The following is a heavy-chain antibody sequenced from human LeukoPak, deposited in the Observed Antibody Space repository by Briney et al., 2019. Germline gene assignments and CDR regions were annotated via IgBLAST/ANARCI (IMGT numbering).Heavy chain of an antibody. D-gene: IGHD2-21*02. J-gene: IGHJ6*02. V-gene: IGHV3-30-3*01. Sequence: PGGSLRLSCAASGFTFSSYAMHWVRQAPGKGLEWVAVISYDGSNKYYADSVKGRFTISRDNSENTLYLQMNSLRAEDTAVYYCARAAAYCGGDCYPSYYYYYYGMDVWGQGTTVTVSS. CDR2: ISYDGSNK. CDR1: GFTFSSYA. CDR3: ARAAAYCGGDCYPSYYYYYYGMDV.